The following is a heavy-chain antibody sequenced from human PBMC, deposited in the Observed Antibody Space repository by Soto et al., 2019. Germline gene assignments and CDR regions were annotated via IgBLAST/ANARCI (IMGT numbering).Heavy chain of an antibody. V-gene: IGHV1-46*01. J-gene: IGHJ5*02. Sequence: ASVKVAXKVPAGTFTSYYIYWVRQAPGHGREWMGMINPNGGSTSFAQTFQGRLTISTDTSPSTVYMELRSLSSEDTAVYSCATSSGGVFGIIIEGSTWLAPWGQGSLATVLL. CDR2: INPNGGST. CDR3: ATSSGGVFGIIIEGSTWLAP. CDR1: AGTFTSYY. D-gene: IGHD3-16*02.